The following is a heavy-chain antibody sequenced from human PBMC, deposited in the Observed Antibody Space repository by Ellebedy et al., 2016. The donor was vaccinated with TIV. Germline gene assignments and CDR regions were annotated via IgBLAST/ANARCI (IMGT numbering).Heavy chain of an antibody. Sequence: GESLKISCSASGFTFSRFQMSWVRQAPGKGLEWVAKIMDDGSAKFYVDSVEGRFTISRDNAKNSVSLQMNSLRVEDTAVYYCVRDWRDYGEDKGFDYWGQGTLVSVSS. V-gene: IGHV3-7*01. CDR2: IMDDGSAK. J-gene: IGHJ4*02. D-gene: IGHD4-17*01. CDR1: GFTFSRFQ. CDR3: VRDWRDYGEDKGFDY.